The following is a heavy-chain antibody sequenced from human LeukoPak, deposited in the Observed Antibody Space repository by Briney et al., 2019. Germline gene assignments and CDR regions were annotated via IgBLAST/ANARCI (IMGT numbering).Heavy chain of an antibody. D-gene: IGHD3-10*01. CDR2: IKQDGSET. V-gene: IGHV3-7*01. J-gene: IGHJ4*02. CDR1: GFTFSSYW. CDR3: ARDYYTWGSHDY. Sequence: GGPLRLSCAASGFTFSSYWMTWVRQAPGKGLEWVANIKQDGSETYYVDSVKGRFTISRDNAKNSLFLQMNSLRAEDTAVYYCARDYYTWGSHDYWGQGTLVSVAS.